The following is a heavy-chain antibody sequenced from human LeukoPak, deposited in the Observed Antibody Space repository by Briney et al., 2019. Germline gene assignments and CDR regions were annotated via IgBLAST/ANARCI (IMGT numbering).Heavy chain of an antibody. CDR1: GGSISSSSYY. J-gene: IGHJ4*02. V-gene: IGHV4-61*05. CDR3: ARLTNYGSGNYYNDY. Sequence: SETLSLTCTVSGGSISSSSYYWGWIRQPPGKGLEWIGYIHYSGSTSYNPSLRSRVTISVDTSKNQFSLKLSSVTAADTAVYYCARLTNYGSGNYYNDYWGQGTLVTVSS. CDR2: IHYSGST. D-gene: IGHD3-10*01.